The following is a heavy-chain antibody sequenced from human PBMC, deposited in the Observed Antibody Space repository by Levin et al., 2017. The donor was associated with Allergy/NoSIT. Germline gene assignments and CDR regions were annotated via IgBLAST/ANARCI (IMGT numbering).Heavy chain of an antibody. CDR2: ISSSTSTI. V-gene: IGHV3-48*02. CDR1: GFTFSTYS. CDR3: ARDTAYSGYYFDY. J-gene: IGHJ4*02. Sequence: GGSLRLSCAASGFTFSTYSMDWVRQAPGKGLEWVSYISSSTSTIYYADSVKGRFTISRDNAKNSLYLQMNSLRDEDRAVYYCARDTAYSGYYFDYWGQGALVTVSS. D-gene: IGHD5-12*01.